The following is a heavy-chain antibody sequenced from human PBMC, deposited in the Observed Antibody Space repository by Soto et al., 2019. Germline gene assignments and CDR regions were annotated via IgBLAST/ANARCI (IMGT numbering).Heavy chain of an antibody. Sequence: PGGSLRLSCAASGFTFSSYSTNWVRQAPGKGLEWVSSISSSSSYIYYADSVKGRFTISRDNAKNSLYLQMNSLRAEDTAVYYCARDQGDGYNLFDYWGQGTLVTVSS. J-gene: IGHJ4*02. CDR2: ISSSSSYI. CDR1: GFTFSSYS. D-gene: IGHD1-1*01. CDR3: ARDQGDGYNLFDY. V-gene: IGHV3-21*01.